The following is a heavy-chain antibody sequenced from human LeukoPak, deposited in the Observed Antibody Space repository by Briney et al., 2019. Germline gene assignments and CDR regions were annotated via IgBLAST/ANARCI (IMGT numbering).Heavy chain of an antibody. CDR3: ARDSITIFGVVSAYYYYGMDV. V-gene: IGHV4-39*01. J-gene: IGHJ6*02. D-gene: IGHD3-3*01. Sequence: ASETLSLTCTVSGGSISSSSYYWGWIRQPPGKGLEWIGSIYYSGSTYYNPSLKSRVTISVDTSKNQFSLKLSSVTAADTAVYYCARDSITIFGVVSAYYYYGMDVWGQGTTVTVSS. CDR1: GGSISSSSYY. CDR2: IYYSGST.